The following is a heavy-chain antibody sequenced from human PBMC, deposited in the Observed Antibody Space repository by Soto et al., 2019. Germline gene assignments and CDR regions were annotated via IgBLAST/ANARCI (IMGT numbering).Heavy chain of an antibody. CDR1: GFTFSSHA. J-gene: IGHJ4*02. Sequence: EVQLLESGGGLVQPGGSLRLSCAASGFTFSSHAMSWVRQAPGKGLEWVSAISGSGGSTYYSASVKGRFTISRDNSKNTLYLQMNGLRAEDTVVYYCAKDRGTVTTVTLFDYWGQGTLVTVSS. CDR2: ISGSGGST. CDR3: AKDRGTVTTVTLFDY. D-gene: IGHD4-17*01. V-gene: IGHV3-23*01.